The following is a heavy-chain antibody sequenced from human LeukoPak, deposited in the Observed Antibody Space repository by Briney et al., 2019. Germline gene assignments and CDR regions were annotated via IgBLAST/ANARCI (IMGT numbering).Heavy chain of an antibody. V-gene: IGHV4-59*01. D-gene: IGHD2-15*01. CDR2: IYYSGST. J-gene: IGHJ3*02. Sequence: SGGSLRLSCAASGFTFSSYAMSWIRQPPGKGLEWIGYIYYSGSTNYNPSLKSRVTISVDTSKNQFSLKLSSVTAADTAVYYCAGASRLPPTRAFDIWGQGTMVTVSS. CDR1: GFTFSSYA. CDR3: AGASRLPPTRAFDI.